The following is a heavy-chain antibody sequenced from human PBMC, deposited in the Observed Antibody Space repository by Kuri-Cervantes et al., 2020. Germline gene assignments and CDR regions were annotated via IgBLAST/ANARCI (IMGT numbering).Heavy chain of an antibody. Sequence: ETLSLTCAASGFIFRNYGMSWVRQAPGKGLEWVANIKQDGSEKYYVDSVKGRFTISRDNAKNSLYLQMNSLRAEDTAVYYCARDPPTVNDYWGQGTLVTVSS. D-gene: IGHD4-17*01. CDR1: GFIFRNYG. J-gene: IGHJ4*02. V-gene: IGHV3-7*01. CDR2: IKQDGSEK. CDR3: ARDPPTVNDY.